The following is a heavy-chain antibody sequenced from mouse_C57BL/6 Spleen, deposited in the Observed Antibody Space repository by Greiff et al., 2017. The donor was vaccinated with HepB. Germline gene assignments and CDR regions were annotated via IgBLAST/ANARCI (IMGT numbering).Heavy chain of an antibody. J-gene: IGHJ1*03. CDR1: GYAFSSSW. Sequence: VQLQESGPELVKPGASVKISCKASGYAFSSSWMNWVKQRPGKGLEWIGRIYPGDGDTNYNGKFKGKATLTADKSSSTAYMQLSSLTSEDSAVYVCARGGNYVGYFDVWGTGTTVTVSS. D-gene: IGHD2-1*01. CDR3: ARGGNYVGYFDV. CDR2: IYPGDGDT. V-gene: IGHV1-82*01.